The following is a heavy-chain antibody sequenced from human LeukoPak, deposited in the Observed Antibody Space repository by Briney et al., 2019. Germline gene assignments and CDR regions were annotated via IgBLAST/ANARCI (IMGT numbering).Heavy chain of an antibody. Sequence: PGGSLRLSCAASGFTFSSYGMHWVRQAPGKGLEWVAVISYDGSNKYYADSVKGRFTISRDNSKNTLYLQMNSLRAEDTAVYYCAKDRGAGYCSGGSSYLRVFYYYYGMDVWGQGTTVTVSS. D-gene: IGHD2-15*01. CDR2: ISYDGSNK. V-gene: IGHV3-30*18. J-gene: IGHJ6*02. CDR1: GFTFSSYG. CDR3: AKDRGAGYCSGGSSYLRVFYYYYGMDV.